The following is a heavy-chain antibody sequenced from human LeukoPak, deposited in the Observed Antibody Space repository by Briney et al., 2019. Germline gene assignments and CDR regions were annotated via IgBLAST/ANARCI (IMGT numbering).Heavy chain of an antibody. Sequence: GGSLRLSCAASGFTFSSYAMHWVRQAPGKGLEWVAVISYDGSNKYYADSVKGRFTISRDSSKNTLYLQMNSLRAEDTAVYYCAIYYYDSSGYSRYFGYWGQGTLVTVST. J-gene: IGHJ4*02. V-gene: IGHV3-30-3*01. CDR3: AIYYYDSSGYSRYFGY. CDR2: ISYDGSNK. D-gene: IGHD3-22*01. CDR1: GFTFSSYA.